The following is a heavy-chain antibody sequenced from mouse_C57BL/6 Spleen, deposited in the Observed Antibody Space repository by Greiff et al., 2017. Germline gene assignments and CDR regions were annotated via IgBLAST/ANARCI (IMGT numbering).Heavy chain of an antibody. D-gene: IGHD1-1*01. J-gene: IGHJ4*01. CDR2: IFPGSGST. CDR1: GYTFTDYY. V-gene: IGHV1-75*01. Sequence: VKLMESGPELVKPGASVKISCKASGYTFTDYYINWVKQRPGQGLEWIGWIFPGSGSTYYNEKFKGKATLTVDKSSSTAYMLLSSLTSEDSAVYFCARSGYYGKGAMDYWGQGTSVTVSS. CDR3: ARSGYYGKGAMDY.